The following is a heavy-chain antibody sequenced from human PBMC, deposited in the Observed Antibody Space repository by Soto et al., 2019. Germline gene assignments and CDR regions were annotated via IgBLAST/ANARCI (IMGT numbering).Heavy chain of an antibody. V-gene: IGHV4-59*01. CDR3: VAGPDRAKSAY. J-gene: IGHJ4*01. CDR1: GGSINDYY. CDR2: GLRPDYT. Sequence: PSETLSLTCTVSGGSINDYYWSWTRQPPGKGLEWIAYGLRPDYTGYNLSLRNRVTMSSDTSKNQFSLRLISVTAADTAVYYCVAGPDRAKSAYWGQGTLVTVS.